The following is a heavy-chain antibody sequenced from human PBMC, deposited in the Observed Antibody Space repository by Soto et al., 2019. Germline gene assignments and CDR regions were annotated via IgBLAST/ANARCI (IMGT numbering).Heavy chain of an antibody. CDR2: IFYSGTT. CDR3: ARGRGGTYDAFDI. J-gene: IGHJ3*02. CDR1: DGSLTSYF. V-gene: IGHV4-59*01. D-gene: IGHD1-26*01. Sequence: SETLSLTCSVSDGSLTSYFWSGIRQPPGKGLEWIGYIFYSGTTNYNPSLKSRLTISIDTSRNRFALKLNSVTAADTAVYYCARGRGGTYDAFDIWGQGTMVTVS.